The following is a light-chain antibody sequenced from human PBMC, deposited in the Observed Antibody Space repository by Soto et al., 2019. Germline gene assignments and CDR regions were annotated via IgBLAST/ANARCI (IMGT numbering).Light chain of an antibody. J-gene: IGKJ4*01. CDR2: DAS. CDR3: QQRSNWPPLVT. V-gene: IGKV3-11*01. CDR1: QSVSSY. Sequence: EIVLTQSPATLSLSPGERATLSCWAGQSVSSYLAWYQQKPGQAPRLLIYDASNRATGIPARFSGSGSGTDFTLTISSLEPEDFAVYYCQQRSNWPPLVTFGGGTKVEIK.